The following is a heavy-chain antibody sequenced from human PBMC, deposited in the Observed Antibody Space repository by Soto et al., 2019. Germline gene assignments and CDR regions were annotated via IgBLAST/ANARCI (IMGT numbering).Heavy chain of an antibody. D-gene: IGHD6-13*01. Sequence: QAGGSLRLSCAASGFTVSSNYMSWVRQAPGKGLEWVSVIYSGGSTYYADSVKGRFTISRDNSKNTLYLQMNSLRAEDTAVYYCARVSRRAWYSRSDNWFDPWGQGTLVTVSS. CDR1: GFTVSSNY. CDR3: ARVSRRAWYSRSDNWFDP. J-gene: IGHJ5*02. V-gene: IGHV3-53*01. CDR2: IYSGGST.